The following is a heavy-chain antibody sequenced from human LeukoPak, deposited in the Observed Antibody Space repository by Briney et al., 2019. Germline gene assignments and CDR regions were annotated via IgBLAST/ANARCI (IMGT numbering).Heavy chain of an antibody. Sequence: ASVRVSSKASGYTFTSYGISWVRQAPGQGLEWMGWISAYNGNTNYAQKLQGRVTMTTDTSTSTAYMELRSLRSDDTAVYYCARDPSSSWYEGSWFDPWGQGTLVTVSS. CDR2: ISAYNGNT. J-gene: IGHJ5*02. V-gene: IGHV1-18*01. CDR3: ARDPSSSWYEGSWFDP. CDR1: GYTFTSYG. D-gene: IGHD6-13*01.